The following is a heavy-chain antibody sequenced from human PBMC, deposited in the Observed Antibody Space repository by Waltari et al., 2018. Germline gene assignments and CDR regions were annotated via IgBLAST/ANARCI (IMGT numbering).Heavy chain of an antibody. CDR2: INPNSGGT. D-gene: IGHD7-27*01. V-gene: IGHV1-2*06. J-gene: IGHJ4*02. CDR3: ARAGASTNFDN. CDR1: GYTFSGYY. Sequence: QVQLVQSGAEIKEPGASVKVSCKASGYTFSGYYMHWVRQAPGQGLEWMGRINPNSGGTNYAQKFQGRVTMTGVTSVSTAYMELSRLRSDDTAVYYCARAGASTNFDNWGQGTLVTVSS.